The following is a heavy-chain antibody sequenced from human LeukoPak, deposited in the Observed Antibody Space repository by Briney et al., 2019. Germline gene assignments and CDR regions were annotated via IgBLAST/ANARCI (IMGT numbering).Heavy chain of an antibody. CDR2: ISAYNGNT. D-gene: IGHD3-10*01. J-gene: IGHJ4*02. CDR1: GYTFSIYG. Sequence: ASVKVSCTASGYTFSIYGISWVRQAPGQGLEWMGWISAYNGNTDYAQNLRGRLIMTTDTSTSTAYMELRSLRSDDTAVYYCARDSVDGSGTYYNDSPDYWGQGTLVTVSS. CDR3: ARDSVDGSGTYYNDSPDY. V-gene: IGHV1-18*01.